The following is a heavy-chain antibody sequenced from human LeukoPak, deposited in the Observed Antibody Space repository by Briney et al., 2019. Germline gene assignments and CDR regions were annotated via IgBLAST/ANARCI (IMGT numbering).Heavy chain of an antibody. J-gene: IGHJ2*01. Sequence: PSETLSLTCTVSGGSISNYYWSWIRQPPGKGLEWIGFIYYSGTTHYNPSLKSRVTMSVATSNNQFSLRLSSVTAADTSVYYCARPPVVSVAKLWEYFDLWGRGTLVTVSS. CDR2: IYYSGTT. CDR3: ARPPVVSVAKLWEYFDL. CDR1: GGSISNYY. D-gene: IGHD2-2*01. V-gene: IGHV4-59*08.